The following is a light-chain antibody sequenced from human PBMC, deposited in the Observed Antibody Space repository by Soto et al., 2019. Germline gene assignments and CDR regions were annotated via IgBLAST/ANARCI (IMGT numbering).Light chain of an antibody. V-gene: IGLV4-69*01. CDR3: QTWGTGIQV. CDR1: SGHSSYA. J-gene: IGLJ2*01. CDR2: LNSDGSH. Sequence: QLVLTQSPSASASLGASVKLTCTLSSGHSSYAIAWHQQHPEKGPRYLMKLNSDGSHSKGDGIPDRFPGSSSGAECYLTISSLQSEDEADYYCQTWGTGIQVFGGGTKLTVL.